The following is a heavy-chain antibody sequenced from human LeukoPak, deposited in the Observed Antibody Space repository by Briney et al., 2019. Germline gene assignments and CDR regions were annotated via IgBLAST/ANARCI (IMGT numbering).Heavy chain of an antibody. CDR2: IKQDGSEK. V-gene: IGHV3-7*01. D-gene: IGHD3-22*01. Sequence: GGSLRLSCAASGFTFSSYWMSWVRQAPGKGLEWVANIKQDGSEKYYVDSVKGRFTISRDNAKNSLYLQMNSLRAEDTAVYYCARGGDYYDGGGDYWGQGTLVTVSS. CDR3: ARGGDYYDGGGDY. J-gene: IGHJ4*02. CDR1: GFTFSSYW.